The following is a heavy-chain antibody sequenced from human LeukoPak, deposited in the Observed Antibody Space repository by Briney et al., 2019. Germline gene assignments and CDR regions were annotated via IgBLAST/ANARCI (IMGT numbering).Heavy chain of an antibody. D-gene: IGHD6-13*01. Sequence: PSETLSLTCAVYGGSFSGYYWSWIRQPPGKGLEWIGEINHSGSTNYNPSLKSRVTISVDTSKNQFSLKLSSVTAADTAVYYCASYSPGVWAAATFDYWGQGTLVTVSS. CDR2: INHSGST. V-gene: IGHV4-34*01. CDR3: ASYSPGVWAAATFDY. CDR1: GGSFSGYY. J-gene: IGHJ4*02.